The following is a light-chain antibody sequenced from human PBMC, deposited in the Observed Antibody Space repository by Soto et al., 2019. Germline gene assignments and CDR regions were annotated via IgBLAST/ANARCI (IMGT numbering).Light chain of an antibody. CDR3: QQYNSYRT. J-gene: IGKJ1*01. Sequence: DIQMTQSPAPLSPSVGDRATLTCRASQSISIWLAWYQQKPGKAPKLLIYDASRLESGVPSRFSGSGSGTEFTLTISSLQPDDFATYYCQQYNSYRTFGQGTKVDI. CDR1: QSISIW. CDR2: DAS. V-gene: IGKV1-5*01.